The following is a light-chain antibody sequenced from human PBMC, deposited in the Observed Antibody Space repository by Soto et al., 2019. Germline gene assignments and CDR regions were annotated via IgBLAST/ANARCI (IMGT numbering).Light chain of an antibody. CDR1: QSVSSSY. J-gene: IGKJ3*01. CDR3: QQYGSSPGFT. Sequence: EIVLTQSPGTLSLSPGERATLSCRASQSVSSSYLAWYQQKPGQAPRLLIYGASSRATGIPDRFSGSGSGTDFTLNVSRLEPEDFAVYYCQQYGSSPGFTFGPGTKVDIK. CDR2: GAS. V-gene: IGKV3-20*01.